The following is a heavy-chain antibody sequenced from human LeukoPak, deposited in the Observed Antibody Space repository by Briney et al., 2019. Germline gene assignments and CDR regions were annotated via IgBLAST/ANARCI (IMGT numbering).Heavy chain of an antibody. V-gene: IGHV4-61*02. CDR3: ARCLGGRCDYFDY. Sequence: SQTLSLTCTVSGGSISSGSYYFNWIRQPAGKGLEWIGRIYTSGTTNYNPSLKSRVSISVDTSKNQFSLRLSSVTAADTAVYYCARCLGGRCDYFDYWGQGTLVTVSS. D-gene: IGHD3-16*01. CDR2: IYTSGTT. CDR1: GGSISSGSYY. J-gene: IGHJ4*02.